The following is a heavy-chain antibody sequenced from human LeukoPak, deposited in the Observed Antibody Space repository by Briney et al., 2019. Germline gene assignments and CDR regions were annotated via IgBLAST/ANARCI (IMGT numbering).Heavy chain of an antibody. J-gene: IGHJ2*01. CDR1: GGSISSYY. Sequence: PSETLSLTCTVSGGSISSYYWSWIRQHPGKGLEWIGYIYYSGSTYYNPSLKSRVTISVDTSKNQFSLKLSSVTAADTAVYYCARDSACSGGSCYFDLWGRGTLVTVSS. CDR2: IYYSGST. D-gene: IGHD2-15*01. V-gene: IGHV4-59*06. CDR3: ARDSACSGGSCYFDL.